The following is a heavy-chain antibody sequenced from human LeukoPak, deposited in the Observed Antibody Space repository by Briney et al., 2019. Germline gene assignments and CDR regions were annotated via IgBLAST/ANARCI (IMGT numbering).Heavy chain of an antibody. CDR3: AKGGRSSWGAEYFQH. CDR1: GFTFSSYW. J-gene: IGHJ1*01. V-gene: IGHV3-7*01. CDR2: IKQDGSEK. Sequence: GGSLRLSCAASGFTFSSYWMSWVRQAPGKGLEWVANIKQDGSEKYYVDSVKGRFTISRDNAKSSLYLQMNSLRAEDTAVYYCAKGGRSSWGAEYFQHWGQGTLVTVSS. D-gene: IGHD6-13*01.